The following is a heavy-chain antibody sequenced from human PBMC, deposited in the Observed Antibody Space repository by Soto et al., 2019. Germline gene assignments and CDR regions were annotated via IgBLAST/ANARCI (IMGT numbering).Heavy chain of an antibody. V-gene: IGHV4-31*01. J-gene: IGHJ5*02. CDR3: ARSVDP. Sequence: SETLSLTCTVSGGSISSGDYYWSWIRQPPGKCLELIGYIYHSGTTYYNPSLRSLVTISVDTSKNQFSLRLTSVTAADTAVYYCARSVDPWGQGTLVTVSS. CDR1: GGSISSGDYY. CDR2: IYHSGTT.